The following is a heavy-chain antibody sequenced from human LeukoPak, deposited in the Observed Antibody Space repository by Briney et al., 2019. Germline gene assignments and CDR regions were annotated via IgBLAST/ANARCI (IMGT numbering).Heavy chain of an antibody. CDR2: ISGSGGST. D-gene: IGHD3-10*02. V-gene: IGHV3-23*01. Sequence: PGGSLRLSCAASGFTFSSYAMSWVRQAPGKGLEWVSGISGSGGSTDYADSLKGRFTISRDNSKNSLYLQMNSLRAEDTAVYYCAELGITMIGGVWGKGTTVTISS. CDR3: AELGITMIGGV. J-gene: IGHJ6*04. CDR1: GFTFSSYA.